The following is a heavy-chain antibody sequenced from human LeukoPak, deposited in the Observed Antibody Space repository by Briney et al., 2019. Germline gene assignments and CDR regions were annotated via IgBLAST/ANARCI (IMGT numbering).Heavy chain of an antibody. CDR2: ISSSSSTI. V-gene: IGHV3-48*01. CDR1: GFPFSTYR. CDR3: AREILTGYAFDI. J-gene: IGHJ3*02. D-gene: IGHD7-27*01. Sequence: GGSLRLSCAASGFPFSTYRMNWVRQAPGKGLEWVSYISSSSSTIYYADSVKGRFTISRDNSKNTVYLQMNSLRAEDTALYYCAREILTGYAFDIWGQGTMVTVSS.